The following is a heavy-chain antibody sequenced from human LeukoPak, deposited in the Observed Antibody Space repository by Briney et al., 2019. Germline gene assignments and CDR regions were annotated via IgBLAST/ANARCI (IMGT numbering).Heavy chain of an antibody. CDR3: AKHDSSRYYYALIDY. V-gene: IGHV3-23*01. Sequence: PGGSLRLSCAASGFTFSCYAMSWVRQAPGKGLEWVSAISGSGGSTYYADSVKGRFTISRDNSKNTLYLQMNSLRAEDTAVFYCAKHDSSRYYYALIDYWGRGTLVTVSS. D-gene: IGHD3-22*01. CDR1: GFTFSCYA. J-gene: IGHJ4*02. CDR2: ISGSGGST.